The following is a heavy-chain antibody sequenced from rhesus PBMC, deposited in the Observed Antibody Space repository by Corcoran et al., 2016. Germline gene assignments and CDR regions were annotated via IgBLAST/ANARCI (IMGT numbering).Heavy chain of an antibody. CDR2: IIPFVGIT. Sequence: QVQLVQSGAEVKKPGASVKVSCKASGFTFGSYAINWVRQAPGQGLEWLGVIIPFVGITNHTKKSQVRVTITVSMSTSTAYMELSSLRSEDTAVYYCARGTNYGLHDAFDFWGQGLRVTVSS. CDR3: ARGTNYGLHDAFDF. J-gene: IGHJ3*01. CDR1: GFTFGSYA. D-gene: IGHD4-17*01. V-gene: IGHV1-198*02.